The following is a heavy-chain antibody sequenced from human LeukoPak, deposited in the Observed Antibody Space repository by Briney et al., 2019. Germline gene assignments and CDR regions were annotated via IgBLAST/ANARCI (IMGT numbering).Heavy chain of an antibody. Sequence: GGSLRLSYAASGFTFSNYAMNWVRQAPGKGLEWVSAIDSGGGTYYADSVKGRFTISRDNSKNTLYLQLNSLRAEDTAVYYCAKGPQGDWGQGALVTVSS. V-gene: IGHV3-23*01. CDR3: AKGPQGD. CDR1: GFTFSNYA. D-gene: IGHD3-16*01. J-gene: IGHJ4*02. CDR2: IDSGGGT.